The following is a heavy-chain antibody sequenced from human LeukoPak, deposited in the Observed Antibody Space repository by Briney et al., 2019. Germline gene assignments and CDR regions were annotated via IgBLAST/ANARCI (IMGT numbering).Heavy chain of an antibody. D-gene: IGHD2-2*01. V-gene: IGHV3-23*01. Sequence: GGSLRLSCAASGFTFSSYAMSWVRQAPGKGLEWVSAISGSGGSTYYADSVKGRFTISRDNPKNTLYLQMNSLRAEDTAVYYCAKDPSPAGYYFDYWGQGTLVTVSS. J-gene: IGHJ4*02. CDR2: ISGSGGST. CDR1: GFTFSSYA. CDR3: AKDPSPAGYYFDY.